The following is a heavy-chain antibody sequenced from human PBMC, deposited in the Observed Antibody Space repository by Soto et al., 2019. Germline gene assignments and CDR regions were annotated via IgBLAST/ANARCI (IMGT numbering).Heavy chain of an antibody. V-gene: IGHV1-69*04. CDR2: IIPILGIA. Sequence: ASVKVSCKASGGTFSSYTISWVRQAPGQGLEWMGRIIPILGIANYAQKFQGRVTITADKSTSTAYMELSSLRSEDTAVYYCAREGSGVVGSMGYYYYMDVWGKGTTVTVSS. D-gene: IGHD2-15*01. CDR3: AREGSGVVGSMGYYYYMDV. J-gene: IGHJ6*03. CDR1: GGTFSSYT.